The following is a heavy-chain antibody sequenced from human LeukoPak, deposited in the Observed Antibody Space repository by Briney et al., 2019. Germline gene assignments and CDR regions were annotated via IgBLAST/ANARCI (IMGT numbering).Heavy chain of an antibody. D-gene: IGHD2-15*01. V-gene: IGHV3-23*01. CDR2: ISGSGGNT. J-gene: IGHJ4*02. CDR1: GFTFSSYA. Sequence: GGSLRLSCAASGFTFSSYAMSWVRQAPGKGLEWVSAISGSGGNTYYADSVKGRFTISRDNSKNTLYLQMNSLRAEDTAVYYCAKSIVVVVAVYYFDYWGQGTLVTVSS. CDR3: AKSIVVVVAVYYFDY.